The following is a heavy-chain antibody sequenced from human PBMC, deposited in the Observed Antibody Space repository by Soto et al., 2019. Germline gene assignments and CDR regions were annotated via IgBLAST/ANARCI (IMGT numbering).Heavy chain of an antibody. CDR2: IHSDNT. Sequence: EVQLVESGGDLVRPGGSLRLSCAASGFTVSRTYMSWVRQAPGKGLEWVSFIHSDNTFYADSVRGRFTIFRDNSKNTVSLQMKSLRADDTAVYHCATGMDNAKIHRWGQGTLVTVSS. CDR3: ATGMDNAKIHR. CDR1: GFTVSRTY. J-gene: IGHJ1*01. V-gene: IGHV3-66*01. D-gene: IGHD1-1*01.